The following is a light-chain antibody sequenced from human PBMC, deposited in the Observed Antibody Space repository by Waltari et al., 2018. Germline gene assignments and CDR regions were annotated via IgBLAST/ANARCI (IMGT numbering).Light chain of an antibody. CDR1: QSVSPNY. V-gene: IGKV3D-20*01. J-gene: IGKJ5*01. CDR3: QHYDTSPRT. CDR2: EAS. Sequence: ENVLTQSPATLSLSPGERATLSCGASQSVSPNYLAWFQQKPGQAPRLLIYEASRRATGIPDRFSGSGSGTDFTLTISRLEPEDFAVYYCQHYDTSPRTFGQGTRLEIK.